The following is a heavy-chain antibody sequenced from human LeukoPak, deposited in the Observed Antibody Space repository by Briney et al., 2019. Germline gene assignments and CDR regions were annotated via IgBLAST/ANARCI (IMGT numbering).Heavy chain of an antibody. CDR2: IYSGGNT. J-gene: IGHJ6*03. CDR1: GFTVSSNS. CDR3: AKLGKTENHYGSGRFSYYYYMDV. Sequence: GGSLRLSCTVSGFTVSSNSWSWVRQAPGKGLEWVSFIYSGGNTHYSDSVKGRFTISRDNSKNTLYLQMNSLRAEDTAVYYCAKLGKTENHYGSGRFSYYYYMDVWGKGTTVTISS. V-gene: IGHV3-53*05. D-gene: IGHD3-10*01.